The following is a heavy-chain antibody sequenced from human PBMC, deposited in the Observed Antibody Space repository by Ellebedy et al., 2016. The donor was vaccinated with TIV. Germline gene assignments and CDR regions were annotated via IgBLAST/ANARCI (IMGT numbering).Heavy chain of an antibody. D-gene: IGHD3-10*01. CDR1: GYTFNTYA. CDR3: ARCARLVWFEDRDWFDP. CDR2: INTNTGNP. V-gene: IGHV7-4-1*02. Sequence: AASVKVSCKASGYTFNTYAINWVRQAPGQGLEWMGRINTNTGNPTYAQGFRGRFVFSLDTTADTAHLQISSLKPEDTAVYFCARCARLVWFEDRDWFDPWGQGTLVTVSS. J-gene: IGHJ5*02.